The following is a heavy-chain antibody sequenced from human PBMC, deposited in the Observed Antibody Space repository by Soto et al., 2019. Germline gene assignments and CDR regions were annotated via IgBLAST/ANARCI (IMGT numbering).Heavy chain of an antibody. CDR2: IIPILGIA. V-gene: IGHV1-69*04. Sequence: SVKVSCKASGGTFSSYTISWVRQAPGQGLEWMGRIIPILGIANYAQKFQGRVTITADKSTSTAYMELSSLRSEDTAVYYCAKDPGPANYYGSGSYYHYFDYWGQ. J-gene: IGHJ4*01. CDR1: GGTFSSYT. CDR3: AKDPGPANYYGSGSYYHYFDY. D-gene: IGHD3-10*01.